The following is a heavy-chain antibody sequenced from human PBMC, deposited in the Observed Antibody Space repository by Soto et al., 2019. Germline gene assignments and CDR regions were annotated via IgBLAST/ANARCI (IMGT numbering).Heavy chain of an antibody. Sequence: GGSLRLSCAASGFTFSSYAMHWVRQAPGKGLEWVAVISYDGSNKYYADSVKGRFTISRDNSKNTLYLQMNSLRAEDTAVYYCALDGFRGSSNPGNYWCQRTLVTVSS. D-gene: IGHD1-26*01. J-gene: IGHJ4*02. V-gene: IGHV3-30-3*01. CDR2: ISYDGSNK. CDR1: GFTFSSYA. CDR3: ALDGFRGSSNPGNY.